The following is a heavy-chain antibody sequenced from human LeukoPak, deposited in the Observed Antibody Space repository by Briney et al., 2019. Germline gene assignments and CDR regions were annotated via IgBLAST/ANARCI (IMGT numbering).Heavy chain of an antibody. D-gene: IGHD2-2*01. CDR1: GFTFSSYA. J-gene: IGHJ4*02. Sequence: GGSLRLSCAASGFTFSSYAMHWVRQAPGKGLEWVAVISYDGSNKYYADSVKGRFTISRDNSKNTLYLQMNSLRAEDTAVYYCAGGGGYQLLSHWGQGTLVTVSS. CDR3: AGGGGYQLLSH. V-gene: IGHV3-30-3*01. CDR2: ISYDGSNK.